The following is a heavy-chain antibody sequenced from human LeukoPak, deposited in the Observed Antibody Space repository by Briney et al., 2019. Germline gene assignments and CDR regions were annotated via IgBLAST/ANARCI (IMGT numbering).Heavy chain of an antibody. J-gene: IGHJ4*02. Sequence: PSETLSLTCTVSGGSVSSGSYYWSWIRQPPGKGLEWIGYIYYSGSTYYNPSLKSRVTISVDTSKNQFSLKLSSVTAADTAVYYCARVESSSGNDYWGQGTLVTVSS. CDR1: GGSVSSGSYY. V-gene: IGHV4-30-4*01. CDR3: ARVESSSGNDY. D-gene: IGHD6-6*01. CDR2: IYYSGST.